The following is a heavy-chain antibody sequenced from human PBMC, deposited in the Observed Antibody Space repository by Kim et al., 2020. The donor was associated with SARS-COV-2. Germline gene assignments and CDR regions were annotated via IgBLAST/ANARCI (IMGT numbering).Heavy chain of an antibody. CDR1: GFTFSTYA. D-gene: IGHD5-18*01. V-gene: IGHV3-30*18. CDR3: AKGAFSYGTIDY. Sequence: GGSLRLSCAASGFTFSTYAMHWVRQAPGKRLEWVAVLSNDGSHKYYADSVKGRFTISRDNSKNTLYLQMDSLRAEDTSVYYCAKGAFSYGTIDYWGQRTRDSVSS. J-gene: IGHJ4*02. CDR2: LSNDGSHK.